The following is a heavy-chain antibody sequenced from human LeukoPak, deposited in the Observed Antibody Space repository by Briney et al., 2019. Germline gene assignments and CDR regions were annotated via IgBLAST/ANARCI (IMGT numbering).Heavy chain of an antibody. D-gene: IGHD6-19*01. CDR1: GFTFSTYW. CDR2: IKQDGGEK. J-gene: IGHJ3*02. CDR3: ATSQTTSGRYGNAFDI. Sequence: GGSLRLSCVASGFTFSTYWMSWVRQAPGKGLEWVANIKQDGGEKYSVDSVKGRFTISRDNAKSSLYLQMNNLRVEDTAVYYRATSQTTSGRYGNAFDIWGQGTMVTVSS. V-gene: IGHV3-7*03.